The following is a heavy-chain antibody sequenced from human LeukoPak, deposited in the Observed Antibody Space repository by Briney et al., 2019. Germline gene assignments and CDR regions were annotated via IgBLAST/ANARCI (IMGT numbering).Heavy chain of an antibody. D-gene: IGHD5-12*01. J-gene: IGHJ5*02. CDR1: GYTFTSYD. V-gene: IGHV1-8*01. Sequence: GASVKVSCKASGYTFTSYDINWVRQATGQGLEWMGWMNPNSGNTGFAQKFQGRVTMTRNTSISTAYMELSSLRSEDTAVYYCARIGYSGPSNWFDPWGQGTLVTVSS. CDR3: ARIGYSGPSNWFDP. CDR2: MNPNSGNT.